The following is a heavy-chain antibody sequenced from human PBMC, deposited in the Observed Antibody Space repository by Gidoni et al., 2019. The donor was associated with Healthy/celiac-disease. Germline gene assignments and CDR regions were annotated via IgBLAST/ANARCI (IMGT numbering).Heavy chain of an antibody. CDR2: IYHSGST. V-gene: IGHV4-4*02. D-gene: IGHD6-13*01. Sequence: QVQLQESGPGLVKPSGTLSLTCAVSGGPIRSSNWWSWVRQPPGKGLEWIGEIYHSGSTNYNPSLKSRVTISVDKSKNQFSLKLSSVTSADTAVYYCASRSSWDYYYYMDVWGKGTTVTVSS. CDR3: ASRSSWDYYYYMDV. CDR1: GGPIRSSNW. J-gene: IGHJ6*03.